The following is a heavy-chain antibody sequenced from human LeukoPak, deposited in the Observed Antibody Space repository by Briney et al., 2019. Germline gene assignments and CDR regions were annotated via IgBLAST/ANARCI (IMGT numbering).Heavy chain of an antibody. CDR1: GYTLTELS. CDR2: FDPEDGET. Sequence: ASVKVSCKVSGYTLTELSMHWVRQAPGKGLEWMGGFDPEDGETIYAQKFQGRVTMTEDTSTDTAYMELSSLRSEDTAVYYCATESLIRGYSGYEVDYWGQGTLVTVSS. CDR3: ATESLIRGYSGYEVDY. V-gene: IGHV1-24*01. J-gene: IGHJ4*02. D-gene: IGHD5-12*01.